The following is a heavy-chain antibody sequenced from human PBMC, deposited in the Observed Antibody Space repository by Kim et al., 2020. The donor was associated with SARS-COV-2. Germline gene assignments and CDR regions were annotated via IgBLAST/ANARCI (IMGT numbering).Heavy chain of an antibody. CDR1: GFRFSSYW. CDR3: GIFGRRGLPSA. V-gene: IGHV3-7*01. D-gene: IGHD3-3*01. CDR2: IKEDGSEK. Sequence: GGSLRLSCAASGFRFSSYWMSWVRQATEKGLEWVANIKEDGSEKYYVDSVKGRFTISRDNAKNSLYLQMDRPRVEDTAVYYCGIFGRRGLPSAWGRGTLVLFSS. J-gene: IGHJ2*01.